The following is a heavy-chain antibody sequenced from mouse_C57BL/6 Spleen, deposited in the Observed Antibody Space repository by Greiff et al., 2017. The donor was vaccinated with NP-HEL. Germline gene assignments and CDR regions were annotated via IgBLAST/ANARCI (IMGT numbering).Heavy chain of an antibody. CDR3: ARSGGTVVAPMDY. Sequence: VQLQQSGPELVKPGASVKISCKASGYTFPDYYINWVKQRPGQGLEWIGWIFPGSGSTYYNEKFKGKATLTVDKSSSTAYMLLSSLTSEDSAVYFCARSGGTVVAPMDYWGQGTSVTVSS. J-gene: IGHJ4*01. V-gene: IGHV1-75*01. CDR2: IFPGSGST. D-gene: IGHD1-1*01. CDR1: GYTFPDYY.